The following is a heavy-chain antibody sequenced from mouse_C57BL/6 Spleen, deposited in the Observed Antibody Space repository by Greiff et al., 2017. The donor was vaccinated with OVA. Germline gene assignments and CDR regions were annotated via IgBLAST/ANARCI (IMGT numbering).Heavy chain of an antibody. CDR1: GYSFTSYY. CDR2: IYPGSGNT. D-gene: IGHD2-4*01. CDR3: ARADDYGPAY. V-gene: IGHV1-66*01. Sequence: VQGVESGPELVKPGASVKISCKASGYSFTSYYIHWVKQRPGQGLEWIGWIYPGSGNTKYNEKFKGKATLTADTSSSTACMQLSSLTSEDSAVYYCARADDYGPAYWGQGTLVTVSA. J-gene: IGHJ3*01.